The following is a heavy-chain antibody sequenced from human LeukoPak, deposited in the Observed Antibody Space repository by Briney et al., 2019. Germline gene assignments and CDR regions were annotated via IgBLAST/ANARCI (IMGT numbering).Heavy chain of an antibody. V-gene: IGHV4-39*07. D-gene: IGHD1-26*01. Sequence: PSETLSLTCTVSGGSISSSSYYWGWIRQPPGKGLEWIGSIYYSGSTCYNPSLKSRVTISVDTSKNQFSLKLSSVTAADTAVYYCARTLRIVGASDYWGQGTLVTVSS. CDR3: ARTLRIVGASDY. CDR1: GGSISSSSYY. CDR2: IYYSGST. J-gene: IGHJ4*02.